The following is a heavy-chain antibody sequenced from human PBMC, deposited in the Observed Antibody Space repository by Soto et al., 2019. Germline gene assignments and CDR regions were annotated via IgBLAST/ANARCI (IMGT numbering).Heavy chain of an antibody. Sequence: GGSLRLSCAASGFTFSSYGMHWVRQAPGKGLEWVSYISSSGSTIYYADSVKGRFTISRDNAKNSLYLQMNSLRAEDTAVYYCAREIAAASYYYGMDVWGQGTTVTV. CDR2: ISSSGSTI. J-gene: IGHJ6*02. V-gene: IGHV3-48*04. D-gene: IGHD6-13*01. CDR1: GFTFSSYG. CDR3: AREIAAASYYYGMDV.